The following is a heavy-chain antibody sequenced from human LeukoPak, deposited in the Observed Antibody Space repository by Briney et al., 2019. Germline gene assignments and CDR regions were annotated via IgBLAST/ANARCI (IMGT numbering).Heavy chain of an antibody. V-gene: IGHV4-34*01. Sequence: SETLSLTRAVYGGSFSGYYWSWIRQPPGKGLEWIGEINHSGSTNYNPSLKSRVTISVDTSKNQFSLKLSSVTAADTAVYYCARQRRSWTMVRGVEGPFDYWGQGTLVTVSS. CDR1: GGSFSGYY. CDR2: INHSGST. J-gene: IGHJ4*02. CDR3: ARQRRSWTMVRGVEGPFDY. D-gene: IGHD3-10*01.